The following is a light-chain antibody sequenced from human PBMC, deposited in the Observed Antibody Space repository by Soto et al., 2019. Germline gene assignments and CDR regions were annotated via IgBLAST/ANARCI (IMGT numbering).Light chain of an antibody. CDR1: QSISSY. CDR3: QQSYSLPGT. V-gene: IGKV1-39*01. Sequence: QIAQSPSCMSASAGDQETITCRASQSISSYLNWYQQKPGKAPKLLIYAASSLQSGVPSRFSGSGSGTDFTLTISSLQPEDFATYFCQQSYSLPGTGGQGTKGDIK. CDR2: AAS. J-gene: IGKJ1*01.